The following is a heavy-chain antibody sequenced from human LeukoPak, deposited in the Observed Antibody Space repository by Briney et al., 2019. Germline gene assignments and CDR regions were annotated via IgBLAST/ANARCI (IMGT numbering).Heavy chain of an antibody. CDR1: GFTFSSYA. V-gene: IGHV3-30*01. J-gene: IGHJ4*02. CDR2: ISHDGSNK. CDR3: ARDRYDSSGSTPGPDY. Sequence: PGRSLRLSCAASGFTFSSYAMHWVRQAPGKGLEWVAVISHDGSNKYYADSVKGRFTISRDNSKNTLYLQMNSLRAEDTAVYYCARDRYDSSGSTPGPDYWGQGTLVTVSS. D-gene: IGHD3-22*01.